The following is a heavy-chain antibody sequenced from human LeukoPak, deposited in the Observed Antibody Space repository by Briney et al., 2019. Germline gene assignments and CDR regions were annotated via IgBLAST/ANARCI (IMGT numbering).Heavy chain of an antibody. D-gene: IGHD1-26*01. V-gene: IGHV4-59*01. CDR1: GGSISTYY. CDR3: ARESVYSGRYYAFDI. CDR2: IYHSGST. Sequence: PSETLSLTCTVSGGSISTYYWTCIRQPPGKGLEWIGYIYHSGSTNYNPSLKGRVTISVDTSKNQFSLKLNSVTAADTAVYYCARESVYSGRYYAFDIWGQGTMVTVSS. J-gene: IGHJ3*02.